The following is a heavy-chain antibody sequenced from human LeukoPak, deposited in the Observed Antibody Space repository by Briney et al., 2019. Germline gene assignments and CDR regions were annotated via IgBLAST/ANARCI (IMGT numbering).Heavy chain of an antibody. CDR3: AKGESSSPGNWFDP. Sequence: GGSLRLSCAASGFTFSGYGMHWVRQAPGKGLEWVAFIRYDGSNKYYADSVKGRFTISRDNSKNTLYLQMNSLRAEDTAVYYCAKGESSSPGNWFDPWGQGTLVTVSS. D-gene: IGHD6-6*01. J-gene: IGHJ5*02. CDR2: IRYDGSNK. CDR1: GFTFSGYG. V-gene: IGHV3-30*02.